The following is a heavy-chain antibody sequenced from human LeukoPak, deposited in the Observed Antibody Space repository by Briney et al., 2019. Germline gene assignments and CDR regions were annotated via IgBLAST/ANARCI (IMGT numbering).Heavy chain of an antibody. Sequence: SGTLSLTCTVSGGSISSSSYYWGWIRQPPGKGLEWIGSIYYSGSTYYNPSLKSRVTISVDTSENQFSLKLSSVTAADTAVYYCARGRDYYDSSGYYPHFDYWGQGTLVTVSS. V-gene: IGHV4-39*07. J-gene: IGHJ4*02. CDR2: IYYSGST. CDR1: GGSISSSSYY. D-gene: IGHD3-22*01. CDR3: ARGRDYYDSSGYYPHFDY.